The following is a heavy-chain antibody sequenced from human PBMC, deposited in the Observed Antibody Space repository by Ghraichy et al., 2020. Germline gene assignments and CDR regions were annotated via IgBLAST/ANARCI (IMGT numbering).Heavy chain of an antibody. V-gene: IGHV3-23*01. Sequence: GGSLRLSCAASGFTFSNYAMTWVRQAPGKGLEWVSTISGSGGSTYYADSVKGRFTISRDNSKNTLYLQMNSLRAEDAAVYYCAKDREYGSSSGPYDFDYWGQGNLVTVSS. CDR3: AKDREYGSSSGPYDFDY. CDR2: ISGSGGST. J-gene: IGHJ4*02. CDR1: GFTFSNYA. D-gene: IGHD6-6*01.